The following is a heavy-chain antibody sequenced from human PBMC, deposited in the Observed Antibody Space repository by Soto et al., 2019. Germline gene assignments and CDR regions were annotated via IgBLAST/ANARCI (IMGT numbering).Heavy chain of an antibody. J-gene: IGHJ4*02. CDR2: IFNSGST. D-gene: IGHD2-21*02. CDR3: ARADEVVVTAIGY. V-gene: IGHV4-59*01. Sequence: ETLSLTCTVAGAYLSTDYWSLIRQPPRKRPEWIGYIFNSGSTNQNPSLKSRVSISMDTSRNQFSLRLRSVTAADTAVYYCARADEVVVTAIGYSGQGTMVTVSS. CDR1: GAYLSTDY.